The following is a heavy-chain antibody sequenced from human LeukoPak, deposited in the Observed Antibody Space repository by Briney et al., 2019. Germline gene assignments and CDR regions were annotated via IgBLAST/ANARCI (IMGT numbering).Heavy chain of an antibody. J-gene: IGHJ4*02. Sequence: GGSLRLSCAASGFTFSSYGMHWVRQAPGKGLEWVAVISYDGSNKYYADSVKGRFTISRDNSKNTLYLQMNGLRAEDTAVYYCAKDRGSAAGSYWGQGTLVTVSS. CDR1: GFTFSSYG. V-gene: IGHV3-30*18. CDR2: ISYDGSNK. CDR3: AKDRGSAAGSY. D-gene: IGHD6-13*01.